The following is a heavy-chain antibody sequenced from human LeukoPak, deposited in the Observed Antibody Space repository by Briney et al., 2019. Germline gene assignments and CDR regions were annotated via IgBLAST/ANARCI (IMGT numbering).Heavy chain of an antibody. Sequence: GGSLRLSCAASGFTFSSYSFHWVREAPGKGLEWVSYISSSGGGIYYADSVKGRFTISRDNAKNSLYLQMNSLRAEDTAVYYCARAVGANAWGQGTLVTVSS. CDR1: GFTFSSYS. CDR3: ARAVGANA. CDR2: ISSSGGGI. J-gene: IGHJ5*02. V-gene: IGHV3-48*03. D-gene: IGHD1-26*01.